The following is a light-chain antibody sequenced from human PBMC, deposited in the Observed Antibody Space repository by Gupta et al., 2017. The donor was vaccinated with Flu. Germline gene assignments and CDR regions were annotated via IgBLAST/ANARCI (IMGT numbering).Light chain of an antibody. J-gene: IGKJ1*01. CDR1: QSVSSN. V-gene: IGKV3-15*01. CDR2: GAC. CDR3: QHGNYCPWT. Sequence: IVMTQSPATLSVSPGERATLSCRASQSVSSNLAWYQHKPGQAPRLLIYGACTRATGIPGRFSGSGSGTXFTLTIXSRQSEDFAVYYCQHGNYCPWTFGXGTKVEIK.